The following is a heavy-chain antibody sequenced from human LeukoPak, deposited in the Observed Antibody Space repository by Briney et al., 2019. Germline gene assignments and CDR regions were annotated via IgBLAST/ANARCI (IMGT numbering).Heavy chain of an antibody. V-gene: IGHV3-53*01. CDR2: IYSGGST. CDR1: GGSFSDYY. J-gene: IGHJ4*02. D-gene: IGHD5-24*01. CDR3: ARDRDGYKDY. Sequence: PSETLSLTCAVYGGSFSDYYMSWVRQAPGKGLEWVSVIYSGGSTYYADSVKGRFTISRDNSKNTLYLQMNSLRAEDTAVYYCARDRDGYKDYWGQGTLVTVSS.